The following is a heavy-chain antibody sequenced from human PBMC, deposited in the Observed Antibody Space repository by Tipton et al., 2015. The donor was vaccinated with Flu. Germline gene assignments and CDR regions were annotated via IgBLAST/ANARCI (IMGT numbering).Heavy chain of an antibody. D-gene: IGHD2-2*01. Sequence: SLRLSCAASGFTFSTSWMSWVRQAPGKGLEWVANINQGGSEKYYVDSVKGRFTISRDNAKNSLHLHMNSLRAEDTAVYYCAGTRGGYCSSSSCYADYFDYWGQGTLVTVSS. J-gene: IGHJ4*02. CDR2: INQGGSEK. V-gene: IGHV3-7*01. CDR3: AGTRGGYCSSSSCYADYFDY. CDR1: GFTFSTSW.